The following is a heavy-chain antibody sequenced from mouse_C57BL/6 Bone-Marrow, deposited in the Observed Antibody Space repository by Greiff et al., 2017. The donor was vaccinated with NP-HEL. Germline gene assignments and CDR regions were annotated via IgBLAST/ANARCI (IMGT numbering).Heavy chain of an antibody. Sequence: QVQLQQSGAELVRPGASVKLSCKASGYTFTDYYINWVKQRPGQGLEWIARIYPGSGNTYYNEKFKGKATLTAEKSSSTAYMQLSSLTSEDSAVYFCARSWVTTVVVDYAMDYWGQGTSVTVSS. CDR3: ARSWVTTVVVDYAMDY. V-gene: IGHV1-76*01. D-gene: IGHD1-1*01. CDR1: GYTFTDYY. J-gene: IGHJ4*01. CDR2: IYPGSGNT.